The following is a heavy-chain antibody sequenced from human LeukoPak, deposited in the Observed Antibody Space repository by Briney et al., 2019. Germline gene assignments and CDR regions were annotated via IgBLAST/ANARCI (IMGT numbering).Heavy chain of an antibody. CDR2: INPSGGST. J-gene: IGHJ6*02. Sequence: GASVKVSCKASGYTFTNYNMHWVRQAPGQGLEWMGIINPSGGSTSYAQKFQGRVTMTRDTSTSTVYMELSSLRSEDTAVYYCARRKGDYGMDVWGQGTTVTVSS. D-gene: IGHD1-14*01. CDR1: GYTFTNYN. V-gene: IGHV1-46*01. CDR3: ARRKGDYGMDV.